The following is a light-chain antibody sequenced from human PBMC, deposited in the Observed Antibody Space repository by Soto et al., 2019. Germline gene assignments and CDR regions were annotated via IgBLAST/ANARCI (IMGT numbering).Light chain of an antibody. CDR3: SSSTSSSTVV. Sequence: QSALTQPASVSGSPGQSITISCAGTSSDVGIYKYVSWYQQHPGKAPNLMIYEVANRPSGVSNRFSGSKSGNTASLTISGLQAEDEADYSCSSSTSSSTVVFGGGTKVTVL. CDR2: EVA. V-gene: IGLV2-14*01. CDR1: SSDVGIYKY. J-gene: IGLJ2*01.